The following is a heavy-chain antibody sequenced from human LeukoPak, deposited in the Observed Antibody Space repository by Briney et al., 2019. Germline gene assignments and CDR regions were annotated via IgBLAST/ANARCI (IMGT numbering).Heavy chain of an antibody. CDR1: GFTFSSYS. CDR3: ARGSEWASGVSDY. D-gene: IGHD3-3*01. Sequence: GGSLRLSCAASGFTFSSYSMNWVRQAPGKGLEWVSSISSSSSYIYYADSVKGRFTISRDNAKNSLYLQMNNLRAEDTAVYYCARGSEWASGVSDYWGQGTLVTVSS. J-gene: IGHJ4*02. CDR2: ISSSSSYI. V-gene: IGHV3-21*01.